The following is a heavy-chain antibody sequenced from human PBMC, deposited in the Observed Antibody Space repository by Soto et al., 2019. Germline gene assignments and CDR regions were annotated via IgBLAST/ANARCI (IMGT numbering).Heavy chain of an antibody. CDR2: ISYDGSNK. CDR1: GFTFSSYA. Sequence: GGSLRLSCAASGFTFSSYAMHWVRQAPGKGLEWVAVISYDGSNKYYADSVKGRFTISRDNSKNTLYLQMNSLRAEDTAVYYCAGQWRRGCRYWGQGTLVTVSS. CDR3: AGQWRRGCRY. V-gene: IGHV3-30-3*01. D-gene: IGHD5-12*01. J-gene: IGHJ4*02.